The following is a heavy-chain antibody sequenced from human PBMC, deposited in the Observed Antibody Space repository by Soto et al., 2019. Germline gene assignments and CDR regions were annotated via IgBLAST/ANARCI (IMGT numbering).Heavy chain of an antibody. D-gene: IGHD6-13*01. CDR3: ARSQAHFFHSSSWYPQFDY. J-gene: IGHJ4*02. CDR2: IIPIFGTA. Sequence: GASVKVSCTASGGTFSSYAISWVRQASGQGLEWMGGIIPIFGTANYAQKFQGRVTITADESTSTAYMELSSLRSEDTAVYYCARSQAHFFHSSSWYPQFDYWGQGTLVTVS. V-gene: IGHV1-69*13. CDR1: GGTFSSYA.